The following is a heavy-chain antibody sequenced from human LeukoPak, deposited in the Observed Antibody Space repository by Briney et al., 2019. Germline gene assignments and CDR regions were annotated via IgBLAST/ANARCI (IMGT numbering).Heavy chain of an antibody. J-gene: IGHJ6*02. CDR1: GGSISSHY. D-gene: IGHD5-12*01. CDR3: ARDGRGNTDSYGMEV. Sequence: KSSETLSLTCTVSGGSISSHYWSWIRQPPGKGLEWIGYIYYSGSTNYNPSLKSRVTISVDTSKNQFALKLSSVTAADTAVYYCARDGRGNTDSYGMEVWGQGTTVTVSS. V-gene: IGHV4-59*11. CDR2: IYYSGST.